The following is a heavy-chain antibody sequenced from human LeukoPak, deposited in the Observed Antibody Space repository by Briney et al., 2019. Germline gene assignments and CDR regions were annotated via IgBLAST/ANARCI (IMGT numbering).Heavy chain of an antibody. CDR2: ISSNGGST. J-gene: IGHJ4*01. V-gene: IGHV3-64D*09. CDR3: VKEGILWFGELLGLDY. D-gene: IGHD3-10*01. CDR1: GFTFSSYA. Sequence: PGGSLRLSCSASGFTFSSYAMHWLRQAPGKGLDYVSAISSNGGSTYYADSVKVRFTMSRDNSKNTLYLQMSSLRAEDTAVYYCVKEGILWFGELLGLDYWGHGTLVTVSS.